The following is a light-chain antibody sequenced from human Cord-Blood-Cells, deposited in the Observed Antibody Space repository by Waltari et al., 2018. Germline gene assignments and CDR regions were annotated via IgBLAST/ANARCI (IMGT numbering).Light chain of an antibody. J-gene: IGLJ2*01. CDR2: SNN. CDR3: AAWDDSLNGPV. CDR1: SPYLGSNT. Sequence: QSVLPQPPSASATPGQWGTISRSGCSPYLGSNTLNWYQQLPGTAPQPPIYSNNQRPSGAPDRFSGSKSGTSASLAISGLQSEDEADYYCAAWDDSLNGPVFGGGTKLTVL. V-gene: IGLV1-44*01.